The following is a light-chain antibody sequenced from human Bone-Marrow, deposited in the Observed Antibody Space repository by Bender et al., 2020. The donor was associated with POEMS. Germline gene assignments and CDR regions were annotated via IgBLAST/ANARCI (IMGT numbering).Light chain of an antibody. CDR3: CSYAGSRTWV. Sequence: QSALTQPASVSGSPGQSITISCTGTSSDVGSDNLVSWYQQHPGKAPKLMIYEDSKRPSGVSNRFSGSKSGNTASLRISGLQAEDEAYYLCCSYAGSRTWVFGGGTKLTVL. J-gene: IGLJ3*02. CDR2: EDS. CDR1: SSDVGSDNL. V-gene: IGLV2-23*01.